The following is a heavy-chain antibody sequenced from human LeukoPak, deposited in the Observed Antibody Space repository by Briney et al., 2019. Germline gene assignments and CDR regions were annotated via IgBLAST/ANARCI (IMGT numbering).Heavy chain of an antibody. CDR2: IYTSGST. D-gene: IGHD3-22*01. J-gene: IGHJ6*03. V-gene: IGHV4-61*02. Sequence: PSQTLSLTCTVSGGSISSGSYYWSWIRQPAGKGLEWIGRIYTSGSTNYNPSLKSRVTISVDTSKNQFSLKLSSVTAADTAVYYCARNYYDSSGRRYCYYYMDVWGKGTTVTVSS. CDR3: ARNYYDSSGRRYCYYYMDV. CDR1: GGSISSGSYY.